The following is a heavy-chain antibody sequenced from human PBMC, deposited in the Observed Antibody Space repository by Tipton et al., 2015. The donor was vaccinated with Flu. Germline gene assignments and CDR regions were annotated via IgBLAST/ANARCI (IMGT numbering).Heavy chain of an antibody. CDR2: IRSKADAYAT. D-gene: IGHD4-17*01. J-gene: IGHJ4*02. Sequence: SLRLSCAASGFSFSASAMQWVRRASGRGWEWLGRIRSKADAYATTYAASLKDRFTISRDDSKNTAYLQMNSVKTEDTALYYCTGDYVNSDYWGQGTLVTVFS. CDR3: TGDYVNSDY. V-gene: IGHV3-73*01. CDR1: GFSFSASA.